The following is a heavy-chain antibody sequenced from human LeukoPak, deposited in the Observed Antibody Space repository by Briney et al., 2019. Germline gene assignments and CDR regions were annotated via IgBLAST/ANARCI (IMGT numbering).Heavy chain of an antibody. D-gene: IGHD2-2*01. CDR2: IFSTGST. J-gene: IGHJ4*02. CDR1: GDSISTSRYY. V-gene: IGHV4-39*07. CDR3: AWGRQLNFFDL. Sequence: PSETLSLTCTVAGDSISTSRYYWGWLRQPPGKGLQWIGSIFSTGSTYYNPSLKSRVTISIDTSKNHFSLRLNSVTAADTAVYYCAWGRQLNFFDLWGQGTLVTVSS.